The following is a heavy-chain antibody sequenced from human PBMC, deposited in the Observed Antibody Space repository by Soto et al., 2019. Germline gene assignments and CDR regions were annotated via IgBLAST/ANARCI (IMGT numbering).Heavy chain of an antibody. CDR1: GFTFSDYY. CDR3: ARDDGGSGCLQSGDAFDI. CDR2: ISSSSSYT. V-gene: IGHV3-11*05. J-gene: IGHJ3*02. D-gene: IGHD1-1*01. Sequence: QVQLVESGGGLVKPGGSLRLSCAASGFTFSDYYMSWIRQAPGKGLEWVSYISSSSSYTNYADSVKGRFTISRDNAKNSLYLQMNSLGAEDTAVYYCARDDGGSGCLQSGDAFDIWGQGTMVTVSS.